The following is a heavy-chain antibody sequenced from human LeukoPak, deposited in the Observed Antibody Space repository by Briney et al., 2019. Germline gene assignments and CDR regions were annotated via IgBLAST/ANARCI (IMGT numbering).Heavy chain of an antibody. V-gene: IGHV4-34*01. CDR2: INHSGST. J-gene: IGHJ4*02. Sequence: SETLSLTCAVYGGSFSGYCWSWIRQPPGKGLEWIGEINHSGSTNYNPSLKSRVTISVDTSKNQFSLKLSSVTAADTAVYYCARIRRYSSGWYVGYWGQGTLVTVSS. CDR3: ARIRRYSSGWYVGY. CDR1: GGSFSGYC. D-gene: IGHD6-19*01.